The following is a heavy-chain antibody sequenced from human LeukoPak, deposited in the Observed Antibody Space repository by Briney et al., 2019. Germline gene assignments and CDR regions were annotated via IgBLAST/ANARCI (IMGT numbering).Heavy chain of an antibody. J-gene: IGHJ3*02. Sequence: GGSLRLSCAASAFSLSAYNMNWVRQAPGKGLEWVSYISSSSSTIYYADSVKGRFTISRDNAKNSLYLQMNSLRAEDTAVYYCAREGYCSGGSCYTGGDAFDIWGQGTMVTVPS. CDR1: AFSLSAYN. CDR2: ISSSSSTI. CDR3: AREGYCSGGSCYTGGDAFDI. V-gene: IGHV3-48*04. D-gene: IGHD2-15*01.